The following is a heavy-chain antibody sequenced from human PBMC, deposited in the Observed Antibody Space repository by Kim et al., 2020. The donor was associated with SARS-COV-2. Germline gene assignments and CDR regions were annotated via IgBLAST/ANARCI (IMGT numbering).Heavy chain of an antibody. CDR2: ISSSSSYI. Sequence: GGSLRLSCAASGFTFSSYSMNWVRQAPGKGLEWVSSISSSSSYIYYADSVKGRFTISRDNAKNSLYLQMNSLRAEDTAVYYCARDSGPAAMHRYYGMDVWGQGTTVTVSS. J-gene: IGHJ6*02. CDR3: ARDSGPAAMHRYYGMDV. V-gene: IGHV3-21*01. D-gene: IGHD2-2*01. CDR1: GFTFSSYS.